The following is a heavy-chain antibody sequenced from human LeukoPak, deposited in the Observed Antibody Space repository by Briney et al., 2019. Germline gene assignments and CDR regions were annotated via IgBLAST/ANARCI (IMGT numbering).Heavy chain of an antibody. V-gene: IGHV3-21*01. CDR2: ISSSSSYI. CDR1: GFTFSSCS. Sequence: PGGSLRLSCAASGFTFSSCSMNWVRQAPGKGLEWVSSISSSSSYIYYADSVKGRFTISRDNAKNSLYLQMNSLRAEDTAVYYCARGEDYGDYGTHFDYWGQGTLVTVSS. J-gene: IGHJ4*02. CDR3: ARGEDYGDYGTHFDY. D-gene: IGHD4-17*01.